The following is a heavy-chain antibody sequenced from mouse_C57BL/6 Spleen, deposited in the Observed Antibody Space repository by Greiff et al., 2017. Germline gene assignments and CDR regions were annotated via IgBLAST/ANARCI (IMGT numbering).Heavy chain of an antibody. Sequence: EVQLQESGPGLVKPSQSLSLTCSVTGYSITSGYYWNWVRQFPGNKLEWMGYISYDGSNNYNPSLKNRISITRDTSKNQFFLKLNSVTTEDTATYYCARGDYLYYFDYWGQGTTLTVSS. CDR2: ISYDGSN. CDR3: ARGDYLYYFDY. CDR1: GYSITSGYY. V-gene: IGHV3-6*01. D-gene: IGHD1-1*01. J-gene: IGHJ2*01.